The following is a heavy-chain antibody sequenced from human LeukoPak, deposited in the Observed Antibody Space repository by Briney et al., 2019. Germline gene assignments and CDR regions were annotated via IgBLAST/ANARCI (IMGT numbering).Heavy chain of an antibody. CDR3: ARYGADVTTIPDYSYYYMDV. Sequence: PSETLSLTCTVSGGSINSYYWSWIRQPPGKGLEWIAYICSSGSTDYNPSLKSRVTISVDTSKNQVSLKLNSVTAADTAVYYCARYGADVTTIPDYSYYYMDVWGKGTTVTVSS. V-gene: IGHV4-4*09. D-gene: IGHD3-3*01. CDR2: ICSSGST. J-gene: IGHJ6*03. CDR1: GGSINSYY.